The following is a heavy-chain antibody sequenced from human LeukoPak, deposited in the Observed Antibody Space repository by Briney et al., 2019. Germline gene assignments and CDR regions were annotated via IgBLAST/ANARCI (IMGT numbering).Heavy chain of an antibody. J-gene: IGHJ4*02. CDR3: ARDSIAVAVPFDY. CDR2: IYYSGST. D-gene: IGHD6-19*01. CDR1: GGSISSSSYY. V-gene: IGHV4-39*07. Sequence: SETLSLTCTVSGGSISSSSYYWGWIRRPPGKGLEWIGSIYYSGSTYYNPSLKSRVTISVDTSKNQFSLKLSSVTAADTAVYYCARDSIAVAVPFDYWGQGTLVTVSS.